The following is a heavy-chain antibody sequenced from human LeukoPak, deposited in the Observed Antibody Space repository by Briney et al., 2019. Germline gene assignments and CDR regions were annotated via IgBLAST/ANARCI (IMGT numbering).Heavy chain of an antibody. Sequence: GASVKVSCKASGYTFTGYYMHWVRQAPGQGLEWMGWINPDSGGTNYAQKFQGRVTMTRDTSISTAYMELSRLRSDDTAVYYCAREYSYGRSGDAFDIWGQGTMVTVSS. V-gene: IGHV1-2*02. CDR2: INPDSGGT. D-gene: IGHD5-18*01. CDR1: GYTFTGYY. CDR3: AREYSYGRSGDAFDI. J-gene: IGHJ3*02.